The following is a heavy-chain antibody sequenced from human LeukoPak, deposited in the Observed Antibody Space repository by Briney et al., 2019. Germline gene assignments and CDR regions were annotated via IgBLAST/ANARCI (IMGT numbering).Heavy chain of an antibody. CDR3: ARGGYTSYYYYMDV. Sequence: SETLSLTCTVSGGSISSYYWSWIRQPAGKGLEWIGRIYTSGSTNYNPSLKSRVTMSVDTSKNQFSLKLSSVTAADTAVYYCARGGYTSYYYYMDVWGEGTTVTVSS. V-gene: IGHV4-4*07. CDR1: GGSISSYY. J-gene: IGHJ6*03. CDR2: IYTSGST. D-gene: IGHD5-18*01.